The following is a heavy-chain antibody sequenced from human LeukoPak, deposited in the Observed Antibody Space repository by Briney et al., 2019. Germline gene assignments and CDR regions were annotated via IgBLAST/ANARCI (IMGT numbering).Heavy chain of an antibody. CDR1: GFTFSSYS. Sequence: PGGSLRLSCAASGFTFSSYSMNWVRQAPGKGLEWVSYISSSSSTIYYADSVKGRFTISRDNAKNSLYLQMNSLRAEDTAVYYCAKGAVVPAATSDYYYGMDVWGQGTTVTVSS. CDR2: ISSSSSTI. CDR3: AKGAVVPAATSDYYYGMDV. V-gene: IGHV3-48*04. D-gene: IGHD2-2*01. J-gene: IGHJ6*02.